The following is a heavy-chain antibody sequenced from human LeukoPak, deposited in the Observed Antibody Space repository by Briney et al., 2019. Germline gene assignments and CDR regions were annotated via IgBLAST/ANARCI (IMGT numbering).Heavy chain of an antibody. D-gene: IGHD3-10*01. Sequence: PGRSLRLSCAASGFTFDDYAMHWVRHAPGKGLEWVSGISWNSGSIGYADSVKGRFSISRDNAKNSLYLQMNSLRAEDTALYYCAKDSRVMVRGAVNNDLKRNYYYYYYMDVWGKGTTVTISS. V-gene: IGHV3-9*01. CDR2: ISWNSGSI. CDR3: AKDSRVMVRGAVNNDLKRNYYYYYYMDV. J-gene: IGHJ6*03. CDR1: GFTFDDYA.